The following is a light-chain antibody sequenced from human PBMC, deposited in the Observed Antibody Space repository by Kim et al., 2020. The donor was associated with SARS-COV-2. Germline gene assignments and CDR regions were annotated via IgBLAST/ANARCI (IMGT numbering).Light chain of an antibody. V-gene: IGKV3-20*01. CDR1: QTVRSPS. J-gene: IGKJ4*01. Sequence: PADSAPLSCRASQTVRSPSFAWYQHNPGQAPRLLIYGASSRATGIPARFSGSGSGTDFTLTISRLEPEDFAVYYCQQYGSSLPLTFGGGTKVEIK. CDR2: GAS. CDR3: QQYGSSLPLT.